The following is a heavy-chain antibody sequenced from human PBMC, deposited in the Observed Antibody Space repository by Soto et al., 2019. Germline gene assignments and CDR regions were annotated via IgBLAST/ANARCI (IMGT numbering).Heavy chain of an antibody. CDR3: VTPPGGGGY. CDR1: GFTVSNNY. J-gene: IGHJ4*02. V-gene: IGHV3-53*01. CDR2: IYSGGYT. D-gene: IGHD3-10*01. Sequence: EVQLVESGGGLIQPGGSLRLSCAVSGFTVSNNYMSWVRQAPGKGLEGVSVIYSGGYTAYGDSVKGRFTISRDNSKNTLVLQVNGPGADDPAVLFWVTPPGGGGYWGQGTLVTVSS.